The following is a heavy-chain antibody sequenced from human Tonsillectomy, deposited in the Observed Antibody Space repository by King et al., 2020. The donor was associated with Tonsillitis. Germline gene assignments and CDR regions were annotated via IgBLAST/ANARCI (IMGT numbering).Heavy chain of an antibody. Sequence: QLVQSGAEVKKPGASVKVSCKASGYTFTSYDINWVRQATGQGLEWMGWMNPNSGNTGYAQQFQGRLTMTRNSSISTAYMELSSLRSEEPAVYYCARTDSSSWPHDAFDIWGQGTMVTVSS. CDR1: GYTFTSYD. J-gene: IGHJ3*02. CDR2: MNPNSGNT. V-gene: IGHV1-8*01. D-gene: IGHD6-13*01. CDR3: ARTDSSSWPHDAFDI.